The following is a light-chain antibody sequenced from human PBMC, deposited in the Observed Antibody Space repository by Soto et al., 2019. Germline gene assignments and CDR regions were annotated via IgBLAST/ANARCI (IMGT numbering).Light chain of an antibody. CDR2: DDN. CDR1: SSNIGGNS. J-gene: IGLJ1*01. Sequence: QSVLTQPPSVSAAPGQKVTISCSGSSSNIGGNSVSWYQQLPGTAPKLLIYDDNKRPSGIPDRFSGSKSGTSATLGITGFQNGDEADYYCGSWDSSMSAYVLGTGIKVTVL. V-gene: IGLV1-51*01. CDR3: GSWDSSMSAYV.